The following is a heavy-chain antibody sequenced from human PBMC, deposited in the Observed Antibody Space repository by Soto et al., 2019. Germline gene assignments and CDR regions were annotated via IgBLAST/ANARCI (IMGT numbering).Heavy chain of an antibody. CDR1: GFIFSEYV. V-gene: IGHV3-23*01. D-gene: IGHD3-22*01. J-gene: IGHJ4*02. CDR2: ISGSARNT. CDR3: AKAPDYDSSGYYSDS. Sequence: GGSLRLSCEASGFIFSEYVMTWVRQAPGKGLEWVSAISGSARNTYHADSVLGRFTISRDNSKSTMYLHMNSLRAEDTAVYFCAKAPDYDSSGYYSDSWGQGTLVTVYS.